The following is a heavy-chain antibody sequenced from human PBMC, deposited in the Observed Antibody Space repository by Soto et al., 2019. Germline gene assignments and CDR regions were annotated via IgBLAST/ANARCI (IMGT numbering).Heavy chain of an antibody. CDR2: ISSTTAYI. D-gene: IGHD2-21*02. CDR1: GFTFSLYS. Sequence: EVQLVESGGGLVKPGGSLRLSCAASGFTFSLYSMNWVRHAPGKGLEWVSAISSTTAYINYAESVKGRFRVFRDNTKNSVSLQMDTVRAEDTALYYCARGERVGDPMFDYWGQGTLVTVYS. V-gene: IGHV3-21*02. CDR3: ARGERVGDPMFDY. J-gene: IGHJ4*02.